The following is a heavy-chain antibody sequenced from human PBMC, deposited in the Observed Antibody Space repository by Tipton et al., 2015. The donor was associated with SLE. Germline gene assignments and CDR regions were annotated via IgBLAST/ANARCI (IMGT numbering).Heavy chain of an antibody. D-gene: IGHD2-2*01. CDR3: ARNGAEPAASWFDP. V-gene: IGHV4-59*11. CDR1: GGSISSHY. CDR2: IYYSGST. J-gene: IGHJ5*02. Sequence: TLSLTCTVSGGSISSHYWSWIRQPPGKGLEWIGYIYYSGSTNYNPSLKSRVTISVDTSKNQFSLKLSSVTAADTAVYYCARNGAEPAASWFDPWGQGTLVTVSS.